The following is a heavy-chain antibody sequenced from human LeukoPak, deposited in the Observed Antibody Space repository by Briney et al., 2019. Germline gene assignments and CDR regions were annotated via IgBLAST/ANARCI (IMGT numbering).Heavy chain of an antibody. CDR1: GFVLSDYG. CDR3: AKESDSGYHSEGPKT. Sequence: GGSLRLSCTASGFVLSDYGMHWVRQAPGKGLDWVAFVRNDGSNEYYVGSVKGRFTISRDKSKNTLYLQMNSLRAEDTAVYSCAKESDSGYHSEGPKTWGLGTLVTVSS. D-gene: IGHD5-12*01. J-gene: IGHJ5*02. CDR2: VRNDGSNE. V-gene: IGHV3-30*02.